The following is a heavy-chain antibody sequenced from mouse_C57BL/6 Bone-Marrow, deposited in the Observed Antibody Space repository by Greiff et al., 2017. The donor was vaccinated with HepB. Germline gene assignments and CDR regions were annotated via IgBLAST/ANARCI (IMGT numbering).Heavy chain of an antibody. CDR3: ARRGSNYPMDY. Sequence: QVQLQQSGAELARPGASVKLSCKASGYTFTSYGISWVKQRTGQGLEWIGEIYPRSGNTYYNEKFKGKATLTADKSSSPAYMELRSLTSEDSAVYFCARRGSNYPMDYWGQGTSVTVSS. J-gene: IGHJ4*01. CDR2: IYPRSGNT. V-gene: IGHV1-81*01. CDR1: GYTFTSYG. D-gene: IGHD2-5*01.